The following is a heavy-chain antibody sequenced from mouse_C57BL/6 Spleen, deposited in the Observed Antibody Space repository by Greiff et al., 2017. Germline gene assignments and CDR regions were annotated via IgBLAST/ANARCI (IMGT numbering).Heavy chain of an antibody. V-gene: IGHV1-80*01. CDR3: ARGRAGTGFDY. CDR1: GYAFSSYW. Sequence: QVQLQQSGAELVKPGASVKISCKASGYAFSSYWMNWVKQRPGKGLEWIGQIYPGDGDTNYNGKFKGKATLTADKSSSTAYMQLSSLTSEDSAVSFCARGRAGTGFDYWGQGTTLTVSS. D-gene: IGHD3-3*01. J-gene: IGHJ2*01. CDR2: IYPGDGDT.